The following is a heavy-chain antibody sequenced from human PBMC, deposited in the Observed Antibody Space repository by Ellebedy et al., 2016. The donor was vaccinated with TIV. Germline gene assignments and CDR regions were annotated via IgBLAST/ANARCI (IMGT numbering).Heavy chain of an antibody. CDR2: INTYSDNT. D-gene: IGHD3-22*01. J-gene: IGHJ4*02. Sequence: ASVKVSCXTSGYTFTNYAISWVRQAPGQGLEWMGMINTYSDNTNYAQELQGRVSMTADTSTSTAHMELRSLKSDDTAVYYCARSRSPFANYFDSVDFDYWGQGALVTVSS. CDR1: GYTFTNYA. V-gene: IGHV1-18*01. CDR3: ARSRSPFANYFDSVDFDY.